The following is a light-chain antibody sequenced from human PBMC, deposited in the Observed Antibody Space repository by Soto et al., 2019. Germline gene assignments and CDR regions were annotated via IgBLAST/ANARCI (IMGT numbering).Light chain of an antibody. Sequence: QSVLTQPASVSGSPGQSITISWTGTSSDIGGYNYVSWYQQLPGKVPKLIIYDVSNRPSGVSDRFSGSKSGNAASLTISGLQAEDEADYYCSSYTSTSTLYVFGTGTKLTVL. V-gene: IGLV2-14*03. CDR2: DVS. CDR3: SSYTSTSTLYV. J-gene: IGLJ1*01. CDR1: SSDIGGYNY.